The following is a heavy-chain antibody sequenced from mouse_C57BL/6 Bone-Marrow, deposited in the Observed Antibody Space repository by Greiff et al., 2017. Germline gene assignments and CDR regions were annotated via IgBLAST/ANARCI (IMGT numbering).Heavy chain of an antibody. J-gene: IGHJ4*01. Sequence: EVQVVESGEGLVKPGGSLKLSCAASGFTFSSYAMSWVRQTPEKRLEWVAYISSGGDYIYYADTVKGRFTISRDNARNTLSLQLRSLKSEDTAMYDCTIIYDGYPYAMDYWGQETSVPVSS. CDR2: ISSGGDYI. D-gene: IGHD2-3*01. V-gene: IGHV5-9-1*02. CDR1: GFTFSSYA. CDR3: TIIYDGYPYAMDY.